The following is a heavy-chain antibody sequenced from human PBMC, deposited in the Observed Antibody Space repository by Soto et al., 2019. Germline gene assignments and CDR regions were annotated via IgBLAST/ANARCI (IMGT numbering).Heavy chain of an antibody. D-gene: IGHD6-6*01. Sequence: GGSLRLSCATSGVTFSSYGMSWVRQAPGKGLEWVSAISGSGGSTYYADSVKGRFTISRDNSKNTLYLQMNSLRAEDTAVYYCAKDRGYIAARPSWFDPWGQGTLVTVSS. CDR2: ISGSGGST. CDR3: AKDRGYIAARPSWFDP. J-gene: IGHJ5*02. CDR1: GVTFSSYG. V-gene: IGHV3-23*01.